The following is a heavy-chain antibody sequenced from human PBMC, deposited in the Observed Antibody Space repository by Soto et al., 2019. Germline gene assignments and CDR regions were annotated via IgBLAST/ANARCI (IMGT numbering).Heavy chain of an antibody. Sequence: SETLSLTCTVSGGSITSSNYYWGWIRQPPGKGLEWIGDIHYSGSAYYSPSLKSPVTISIDTSKNQFSLKVASVTAADTAVYYCARLKYWQQLLYRFDLWGHGTMVTVSS. CDR2: IHYSGSA. CDR1: GGSITSSNYY. V-gene: IGHV4-39*01. D-gene: IGHD2-2*02. CDR3: ARLKYWQQLLYRFDL. J-gene: IGHJ3*01.